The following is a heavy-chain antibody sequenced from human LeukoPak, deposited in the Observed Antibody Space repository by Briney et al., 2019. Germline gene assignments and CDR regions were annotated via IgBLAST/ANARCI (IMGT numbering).Heavy chain of an antibody. CDR2: IYYSGST. Sequence: SETLSLTCTVSGGSISSYYWSWIRQPPGKGLEWIGYIYYSGSTNYNPSLKSRVTISVDTSKNQFSLKLSSVTAADTAVYYCARGESITIFGVVANWFDPWGQGTLVTVSS. CDR1: GGSISSYY. J-gene: IGHJ5*02. D-gene: IGHD3-3*01. V-gene: IGHV4-59*08. CDR3: ARGESITIFGVVANWFDP.